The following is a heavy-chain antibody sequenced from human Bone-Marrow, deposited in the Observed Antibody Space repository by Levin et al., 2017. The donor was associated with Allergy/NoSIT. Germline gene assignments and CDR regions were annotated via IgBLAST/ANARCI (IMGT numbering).Heavy chain of an antibody. Sequence: GGSLRLSCAASGFTFSSYAMHWVRQAPGKGLEYVSGISSNGGSTYYANSVKGRFTISRDNSKNMLYLQMGSLRAEDMAVYYCARAYCSSTNCDAGYMDVWGKGTTVTVSS. D-gene: IGHD2-2*01. CDR1: GFTFSSYA. CDR3: ARAYCSSTNCDAGYMDV. CDR2: ISSNGGST. J-gene: IGHJ6*03. V-gene: IGHV3-64*01.